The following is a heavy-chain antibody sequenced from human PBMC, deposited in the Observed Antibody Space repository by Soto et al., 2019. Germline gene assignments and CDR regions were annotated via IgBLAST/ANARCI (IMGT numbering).Heavy chain of an antibody. CDR1: GFSLSSYG. D-gene: IGHD4-17*01. CDR3: AKSEYGDYFALDY. CDR2: ISYDGSHK. V-gene: IGHV3-30*18. Sequence: QLVQSGGGVVQPGKSLRLSCAASGFSLSSYGMHWVRQAPGKGLEWLAVISYDGSHKYNGDSVKGRFSISRDNSRNTVYPQMNGLRTEDTAVYYCAKSEYGDYFALDYWGQGTLVTVSS. J-gene: IGHJ4*02.